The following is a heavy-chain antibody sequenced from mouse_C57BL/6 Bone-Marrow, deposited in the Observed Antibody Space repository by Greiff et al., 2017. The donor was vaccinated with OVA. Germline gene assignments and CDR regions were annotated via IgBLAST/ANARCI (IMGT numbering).Heavy chain of an antibody. CDR2: ISNGGGST. Sequence: EVKVEESGGGLVQPGGSLTLSCAASGFTFSDYYMYWVRQTPEKRLEWVAYISNGGGSTYYPHTVKGRFTISRDNAKNTLYLQMSRLKSEDTAMDYCGRHCDGSRDYAMDYWGQGTSVTVSA. D-gene: IGHD1-1*01. V-gene: IGHV5-12*01. CDR3: GRHCDGSRDYAMDY. J-gene: IGHJ4*01. CDR1: GFTFSDYY.